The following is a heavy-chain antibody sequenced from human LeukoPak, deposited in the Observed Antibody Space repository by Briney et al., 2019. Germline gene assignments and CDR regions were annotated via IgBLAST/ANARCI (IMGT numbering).Heavy chain of an antibody. D-gene: IGHD6-19*01. CDR3: ARLLGQWLVPNWYFDL. Sequence: GESLKISCKGSGYSFTSYWIGWVRQMPGKGLEWMGIIYPGDSDTRYSPSFQGQVTTSADKSISTAYLQWSSLKASDTAMYYCARLLGQWLVPNWYFDLWGRGTLVTVSS. CDR1: GYSFTSYW. J-gene: IGHJ2*01. CDR2: IYPGDSDT. V-gene: IGHV5-51*01.